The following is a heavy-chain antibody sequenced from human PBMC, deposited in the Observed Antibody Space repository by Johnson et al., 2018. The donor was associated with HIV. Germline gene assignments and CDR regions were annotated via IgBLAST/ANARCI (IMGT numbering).Heavy chain of an antibody. CDR2: IKQDRSEK. V-gene: IGHV3-7*01. CDR1: GFTFSRYW. J-gene: IGHJ3*02. CDR3: ARDPYTSAGNPFDI. D-gene: IGHD3-10*01. Sequence: VQLVESGGGLVQPGGSLRLSCAGSGFTFSRYWMSWVRQAPGKGLEWVANIKQDRSEKYYVDSVKGRFTISRDNAKNSLYLQMNSLRAEDTAVYYCARDPYTSAGNPFDIWGQGTRVTVS.